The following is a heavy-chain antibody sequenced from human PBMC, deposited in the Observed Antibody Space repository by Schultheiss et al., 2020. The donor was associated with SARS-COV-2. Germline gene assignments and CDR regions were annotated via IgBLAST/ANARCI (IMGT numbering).Heavy chain of an antibody. CDR3: ARGRKYSSSSGWFDP. J-gene: IGHJ5*02. Sequence: GGSLRLSCAASGFTFSSYAMHWVRQAPGKGLEWVSVIYSGGSTYYADSVKGRFTISRDNSKNTLYLQMNSLRAGDTAVYYCARGRKYSSSSGWFDPWGQGTLVTVSS. V-gene: IGHV3-66*01. D-gene: IGHD6-6*01. CDR2: IYSGGST. CDR1: GFTFSSYA.